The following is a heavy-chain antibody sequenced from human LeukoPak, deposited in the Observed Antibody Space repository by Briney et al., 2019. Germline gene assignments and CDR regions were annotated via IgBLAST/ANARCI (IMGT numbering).Heavy chain of an antibody. CDR2: IHPSTGNP. V-gene: IGHV7-4-1*02. D-gene: IGHD3-16*02. CDR3: ARAFQSLGGLSLPDY. CDR1: GYSSTNYA. Sequence: ASVKVSCKASGYSSTNYATNWVRQAPGQGLEWMGWIHPSTGNPTYAQGFTGRFVFSLDTSVSTTYLQISSLKAEDTAVYFCARAFQSLGGLSLPDYWGQGTLLTVSS. J-gene: IGHJ4*02.